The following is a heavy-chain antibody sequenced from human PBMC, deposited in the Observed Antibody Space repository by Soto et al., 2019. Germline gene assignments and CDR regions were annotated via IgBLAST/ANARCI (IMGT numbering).Heavy chain of an antibody. CDR2: IHYSETI. CDR1: GASVNSVDYY. Sequence: QVQLQESGPGLVKASQTLSLTCTVSGASVNSVDYYWSWVRQPPGRGLEWIGYIHYSETIYYNSSLKSRVQILVETFKNQFSLEVSSVTAADTAVYYCARAHRYYDYPDIWGQGTTVTVSS. V-gene: IGHV4-30-4*01. D-gene: IGHD3-22*01. CDR3: ARAHRYYDYPDI. J-gene: IGHJ3*02.